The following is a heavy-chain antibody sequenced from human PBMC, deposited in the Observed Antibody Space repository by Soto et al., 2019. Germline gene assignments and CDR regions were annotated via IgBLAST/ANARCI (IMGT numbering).Heavy chain of an antibody. CDR2: ISGSGGTT. J-gene: IGHJ3*01. D-gene: IGHD6-19*01. V-gene: IGHV3-23*01. CDR3: AKDRSDSAWYWSDPFDL. Sequence: EVQLLESGGGLVQPGGSLRLSCAASGFTFSSYAMSWVRQGPRKGLEWVAGISGSGGTTYYADSVKGRFTISRDNARSTQFLQMNSLRPEDTAVYYCAKDRSDSAWYWSDPFDLWGQGTMVTVSS. CDR1: GFTFSSYA.